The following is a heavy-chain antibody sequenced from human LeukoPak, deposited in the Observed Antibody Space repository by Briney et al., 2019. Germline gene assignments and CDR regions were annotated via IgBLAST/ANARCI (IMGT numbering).Heavy chain of an antibody. CDR2: ISSSSSTI. CDR1: GFTFSSYS. CDR3: ARDLVVVPAAMGY. Sequence: GGSLRLSCAASGFTFSSYSMNWVRQAPGKGLEWVSYISSSSSTIYYADSVKGRFTISRDNAKNSLYLQMNSLRAEDTAVYYCARDLVVVPAAMGYWGQGTLVTVYS. V-gene: IGHV3-48*04. J-gene: IGHJ4*02. D-gene: IGHD2-2*01.